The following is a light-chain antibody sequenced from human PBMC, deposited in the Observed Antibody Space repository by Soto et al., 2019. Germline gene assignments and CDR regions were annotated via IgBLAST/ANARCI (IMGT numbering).Light chain of an antibody. V-gene: IGLV2-14*01. CDR1: SSDVGAYNY. CDR2: EVT. CDR3: SSYSSTTRWV. Sequence: QSALTQPASVSGSPGQSITISCTGTSSDVGAYNYVSWYQHHPGKVPKLLIYEVTKRPSEISDRFSGSKSGNTASLVISGLQTEDEATYYCSSYSSTTRWVFGGGTKLTVL. J-gene: IGLJ3*02.